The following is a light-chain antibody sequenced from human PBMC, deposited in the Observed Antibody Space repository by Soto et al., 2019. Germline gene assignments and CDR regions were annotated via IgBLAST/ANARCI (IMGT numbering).Light chain of an antibody. Sequence: GQRVTISCSGSSSNIGGNSVSWYQQLPGTAPKLLIYDDDKRPSGIPDRFSGSKSGTSATLGITGFQTGDEADYYCGSWDSSLSAYVFGTGTKV. CDR1: SSNIGGNS. CDR3: GSWDSSLSAYV. CDR2: DDD. V-gene: IGLV1-51*01. J-gene: IGLJ1*01.